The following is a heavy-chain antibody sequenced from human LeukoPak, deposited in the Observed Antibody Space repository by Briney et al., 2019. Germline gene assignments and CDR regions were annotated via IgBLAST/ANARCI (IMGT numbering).Heavy chain of an antibody. CDR3: ARDPIVATILGRWAPMGLY. CDR1: GGSFSGYY. D-gene: IGHD5-12*01. J-gene: IGHJ4*02. V-gene: IGHV4-34*01. Sequence: SETLSLTCAVYGGSFSGYYWSWIRQPPGKGLEWIGEINHSGSTNYNPSLKSRVTISVDTSKNQFSLKLSSVTAADTAVYYCARDPIVATILGRWAPMGLYWGQGTLVTVSS. CDR2: INHSGST.